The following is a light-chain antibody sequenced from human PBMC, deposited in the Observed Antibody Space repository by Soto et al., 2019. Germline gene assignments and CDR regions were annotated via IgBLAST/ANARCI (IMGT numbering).Light chain of an antibody. Sequence: EIVLTQSPGTLSLSPGERATLSCRSSHSVSSNYLAWYQQKPGQAPRLLIYDVSSRATGIPDRFSGSGSGTDFALPISGLEPVDFAVYYCQQYGISPTFGQGTKVEIK. V-gene: IGKV3-20*01. CDR1: HSVSSNY. CDR3: QQYGISPT. CDR2: DVS. J-gene: IGKJ1*01.